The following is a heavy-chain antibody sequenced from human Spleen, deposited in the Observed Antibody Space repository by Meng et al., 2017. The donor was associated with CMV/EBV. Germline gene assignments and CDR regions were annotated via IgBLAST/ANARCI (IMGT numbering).Heavy chain of an antibody. CDR1: GFTFSRYA. CDR3: ARKEQLVFGMDV. V-gene: IGHV3-23*01. J-gene: IGHJ6*02. Sequence: GGSLRLSCTASGFTFSRYAMSWVRQAPGKGLEWVSSIRGSDGRTYYADSVKGRFTISRDNSKNTFYLQMNSLRAEDTAVYYCARKEQLVFGMDVWGQGTTVTVSS. CDR2: IRGSDGRT. D-gene: IGHD6-6*01.